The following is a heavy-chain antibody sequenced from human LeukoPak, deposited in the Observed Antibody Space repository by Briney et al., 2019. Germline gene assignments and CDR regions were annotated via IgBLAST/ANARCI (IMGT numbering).Heavy chain of an antibody. CDR2: IIGSGGTT. CDR3: AKDDRLLRFLH. CDR1: GFSFSNYG. Sequence: GGSLRLSCAASGFSFSNYGMNWVRQAPGKGLGWVSGIIGSGGTTYYADSVKGRFTISRDNSKNTVYLQINNLRDEDTAVYYCAKDDRLLRFLHWGQGTLVTVSS. D-gene: IGHD3-16*01. V-gene: IGHV3-23*01. J-gene: IGHJ4*02.